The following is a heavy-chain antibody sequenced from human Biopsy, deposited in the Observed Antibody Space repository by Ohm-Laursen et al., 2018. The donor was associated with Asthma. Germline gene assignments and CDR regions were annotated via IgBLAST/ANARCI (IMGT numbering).Heavy chain of an antibody. Sequence: SPRLSCTASGFSFSNFAIHWVRQAPGKGLEWVGVISKDASTQDYAGSVKGRFTMARDNSKNTLDLQMNSLREEDTAVYYCVRDGTDDAFDIWGQGTVVSVSS. D-gene: IGHD1-1*01. J-gene: IGHJ3*02. CDR3: VRDGTDDAFDI. CDR2: ISKDASTQ. V-gene: IGHV3-30*01. CDR1: GFSFSNFA.